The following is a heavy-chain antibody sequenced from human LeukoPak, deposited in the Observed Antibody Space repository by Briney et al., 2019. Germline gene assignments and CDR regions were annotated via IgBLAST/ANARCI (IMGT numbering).Heavy chain of an antibody. D-gene: IGHD5-18*01. CDR1: GFTFSSYG. V-gene: IGHV3-30*03. J-gene: IGHJ1*01. Sequence: GRSLRLSCAASGFTFSSYGMHWVRQAPGKGLEWVATISYDGSNEYYAESVKGRFTISRDNSKNTLYLQMNSLRVEDTAVYYCARDASDTAMVGYFQHWGQGTLVTVSS. CDR2: ISYDGSNE. CDR3: ARDASDTAMVGYFQH.